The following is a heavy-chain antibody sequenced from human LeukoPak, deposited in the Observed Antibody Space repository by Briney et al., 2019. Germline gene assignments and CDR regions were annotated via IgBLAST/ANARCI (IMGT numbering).Heavy chain of an antibody. CDR1: GFTFSSYW. CDR2: IKQDGSEK. CDR3: AKEIMGNYYDSSGYYPGFDY. Sequence: GGSLRLSCAASGFTFSSYWMSWVRQAPGKGLEWVANIKQDGSEKYYVDSVKGRFTISRDNAKNSLYLQMNSLRAEDTAVYYCAKEIMGNYYDSSGYYPGFDYWGQGTLVTVSS. J-gene: IGHJ4*02. V-gene: IGHV3-7*01. D-gene: IGHD3-22*01.